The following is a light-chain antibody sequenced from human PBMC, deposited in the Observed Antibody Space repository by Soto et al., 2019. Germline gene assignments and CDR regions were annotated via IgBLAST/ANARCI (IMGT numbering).Light chain of an antibody. V-gene: IGLV2-8*01. CDR2: EVS. CDR1: SSDVGGYNY. Sequence: QSALTQPPSASGSPGQSVTISCTGTSSDVGGYNYVSWYQQHSGKAPKLMIYEVSKRPSGVPDRFPGSKSGNTASLTVSGLQAEDDADYYCSSYAGSNNWVFGGGTKLTVL. J-gene: IGLJ2*01. CDR3: SSYAGSNNWV.